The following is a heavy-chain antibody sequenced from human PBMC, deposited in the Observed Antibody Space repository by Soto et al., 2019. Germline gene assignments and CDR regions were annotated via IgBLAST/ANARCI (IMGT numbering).Heavy chain of an antibody. V-gene: IGHV1-69*04. CDR1: GYTFSTYG. D-gene: IGHD5-18*01. CDR3: ARDSVDTETKIYDY. CDR2: IIPTLGIA. J-gene: IGHJ4*02. Sequence: SVKVSCKASGYTFSTYGISWVRQAPGQGLEWMGRIIPTLGIANYAQKFQGRVTITADKSTSTAYMELSSLRSEDTAVYYCARDSVDTETKIYDYWGQGTLVTVSS.